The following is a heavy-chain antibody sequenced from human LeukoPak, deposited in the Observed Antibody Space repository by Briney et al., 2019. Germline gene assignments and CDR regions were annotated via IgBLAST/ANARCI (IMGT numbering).Heavy chain of an antibody. D-gene: IGHD5-12*01. V-gene: IGHV4-39*07. CDR2: IYYSGST. Sequence: SETLSLTCTVSGGSISSSSYYWGWIRQPPGKGLEWIGSIYYSGSTYYNPSLKSRVTISVDTSKNQFSLKLSSVTAADTAVYYCAIGSISYEYYFDYWGQGTLVTVSS. CDR1: GGSISSSSYY. CDR3: AIGSISYEYYFDY. J-gene: IGHJ4*02.